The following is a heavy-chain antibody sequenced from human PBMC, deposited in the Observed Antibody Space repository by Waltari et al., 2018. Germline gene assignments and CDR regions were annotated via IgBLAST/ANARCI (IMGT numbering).Heavy chain of an antibody. J-gene: IGHJ3*02. CDR1: GFTFSSYS. CDR2: SSCSSSTI. CDR3: AREGLTMIVAFDAFDI. D-gene: IGHD3-22*01. Sequence: EVQLVESGGGLVQPGGSLRLSCAASGFTFSSYSMNWVRQAPGEGVEGVSYSSCSSSTIYYADALKGRFTISRDNAKNSLYLQMNSLRTEDTAVYYCAREGLTMIVAFDAFDIWGQGTMVTVSS. V-gene: IGHV3-48*01.